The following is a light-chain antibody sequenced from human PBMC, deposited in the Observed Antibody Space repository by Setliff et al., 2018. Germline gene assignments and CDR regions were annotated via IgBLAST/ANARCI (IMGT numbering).Light chain of an antibody. CDR1: SSDVGGYNS. CDR3: SSFTTSSTLV. J-gene: IGLJ3*02. V-gene: IGLV2-14*03. CDR2: DVS. Sequence: ALTQPASVSGSPRQSITIPCTGTSSDVGGYNSVSWYQHHPGKAPKLMIYDVSYRPSGVSNRFSGSKSGNTASLTISGLQTEDEAHYYCSSFTTSSTLVFGGGTKGTVL.